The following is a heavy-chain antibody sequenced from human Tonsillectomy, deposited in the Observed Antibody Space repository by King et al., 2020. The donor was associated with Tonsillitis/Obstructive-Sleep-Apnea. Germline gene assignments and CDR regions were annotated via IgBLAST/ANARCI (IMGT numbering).Heavy chain of an antibody. CDR3: ATDVPLVLGVIMPDAFDI. V-gene: IGHV1-24*01. CDR1: GYTRTELS. D-gene: IGHD3-10*01. CDR2: VEHEEGET. J-gene: IGHJ3*02. Sequence: QLVQSGAEVKKPGASVKVSCKVSGYTRTELSMHWVRQAPGKGLEWMGGVEHEEGETIDEQKFKGRVTMTEDTSTDTAYMELRRLRSEDTAVYYCATDVPLVLGVIMPDAFDIWGHGTLVTVSS.